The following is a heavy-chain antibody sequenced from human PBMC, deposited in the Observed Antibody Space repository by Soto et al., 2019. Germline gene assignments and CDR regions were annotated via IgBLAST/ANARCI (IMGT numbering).Heavy chain of an antibody. J-gene: IGHJ6*02. CDR2: ISGSGGST. V-gene: IGHV3-23*01. CDR3: AKEVGYCSSTCCYAGIYYYGMDG. Sequence: PGGSLRLSCAASGFTFSSYAMSWVRQAPGKGLEWVSAISGSGGSTYYADSVKGRFTISRDNSKNTLYLQMNSLRAEDTAVYYCAKEVGYCSSTCCYAGIYYYGMDGWGQGTMVTVSS. D-gene: IGHD2-2*01. CDR1: GFTFSSYA.